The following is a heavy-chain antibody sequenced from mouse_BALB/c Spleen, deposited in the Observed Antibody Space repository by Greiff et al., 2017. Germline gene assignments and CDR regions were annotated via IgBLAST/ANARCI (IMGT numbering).Heavy chain of an antibody. CDR1: GYSITSDYA. V-gene: IGHV3-2*02. D-gene: IGHD2-1*01. CDR2: ISYSGST. J-gene: IGHJ4*01. CDR3: ASGNYEGYAMDY. Sequence: VQLKESGPGLVKPSQSLSLTCTVTGYSITSDYAWNWIRQFPGNKLEWMGYISYSGSTSYNPSLKSRISITRDTSKNQFFLQLNSVTTEDTATYYCASGNYEGYAMDYWGQGTSVTVSS.